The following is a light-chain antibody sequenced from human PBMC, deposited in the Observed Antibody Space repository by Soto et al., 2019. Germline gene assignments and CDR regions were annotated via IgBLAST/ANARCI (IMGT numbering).Light chain of an antibody. J-gene: IGKJ4*01. V-gene: IGKV3-20*01. Sequence: VLTQSPRTLSLSPGERATLSCRASQNVNNNFVAWYQQKPGQAPSLLIYGVSDRATGVPDRFSGSGSGTDFTLTISRLEPEDFAVHYCQQYNNWPPLTFGGGTKVEI. CDR2: GVS. CDR1: QNVNNNF. CDR3: QQYNNWPPLT.